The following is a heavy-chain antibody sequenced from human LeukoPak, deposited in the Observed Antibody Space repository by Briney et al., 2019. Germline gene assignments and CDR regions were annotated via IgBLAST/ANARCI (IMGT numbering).Heavy chain of an antibody. D-gene: IGHD3-22*01. CDR1: GGSFSGYH. J-gene: IGHJ6*03. V-gene: IGHV4-34*01. CDR3: ARGRHDITMIVVVMTSVSYYLDV. Sequence: SETLSLTCAVYGGSFSGYHWTWIRQSPGKGLVWIGDINPSGSTYYNPSLKSRLTISVDTSKNQFSLKLRSVTAADTAVYYCARGRHDITMIVVVMTSVSYYLDVWGKGTTVTVS. CDR2: INPSGST.